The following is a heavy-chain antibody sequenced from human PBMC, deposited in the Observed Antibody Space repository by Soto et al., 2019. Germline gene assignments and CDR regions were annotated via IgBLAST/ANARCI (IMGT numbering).Heavy chain of an antibody. V-gene: IGHV3-21*01. CDR1: GFTFSSYS. J-gene: IGHJ4*02. CDR2: ISSSSSYI. Sequence: EVQLVESGGGLVKPGGSLRLSCAASGFTFSSYSMNWVRQAPGKGLEWVSSISSSSSYIYYADSVKGRFTISRDKAKNSLYLQMNSLRAEDTAVYYCARVAARPARGYFDYWGQGTLVTVSS. D-gene: IGHD6-6*01. CDR3: ARVAARPARGYFDY.